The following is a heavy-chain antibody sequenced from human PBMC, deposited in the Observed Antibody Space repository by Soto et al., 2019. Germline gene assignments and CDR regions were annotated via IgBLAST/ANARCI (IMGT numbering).Heavy chain of an antibody. V-gene: IGHV3-30*18. J-gene: IGHJ6*02. CDR2: ISYDGSNK. Sequence: QVQLVESGGGVVQPGRSLRLSCAASGFTFSSYGMHWVRQAPGKGLEWVAVISYDGSNKYYADSVKGRFTISRDNSKKPLYLQMNSLRAEDTAVYYCAKDRWGSSSAGMDVWGQGTTVTVSS. CDR1: GFTFSSYG. D-gene: IGHD6-6*01. CDR3: AKDRWGSSSAGMDV.